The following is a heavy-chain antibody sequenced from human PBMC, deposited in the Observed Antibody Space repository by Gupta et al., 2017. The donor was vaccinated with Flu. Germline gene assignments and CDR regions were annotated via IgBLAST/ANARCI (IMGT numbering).Heavy chain of an antibody. Sequence: EVQLLESGGDLAQPGGSLRLPCAASGFTFSAFGMRWVRQAPGKGLEWVSTISDGTTSYADSVKGRFTISRDTSKNALFLQLNSLRAEDTAIYYCIKDAGYGEYAFWGQGTLVTVSS. J-gene: IGHJ1*01. CDR2: ISDGTT. D-gene: IGHD3-16*01. CDR1: GFTFSAFG. CDR3: IKDAGYGEYAF. V-gene: IGHV3-23*01.